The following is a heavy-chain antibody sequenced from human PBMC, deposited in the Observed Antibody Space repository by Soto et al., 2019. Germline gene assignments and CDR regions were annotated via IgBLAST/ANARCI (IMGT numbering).Heavy chain of an antibody. Sequence: GGSLRLSCAASGLTFRSYWMHWVRQAPGKGLVWVSRINTDGSVAMYVDSVKGRFTISRDNAKNTLYLQMNNLRAEDTAVYYCARGGDPDYWGQGTLVTVSS. CDR2: INTDGSVA. CDR1: GLTFRSYW. J-gene: IGHJ4*02. D-gene: IGHD2-21*02. V-gene: IGHV3-74*03. CDR3: ARGGDPDY.